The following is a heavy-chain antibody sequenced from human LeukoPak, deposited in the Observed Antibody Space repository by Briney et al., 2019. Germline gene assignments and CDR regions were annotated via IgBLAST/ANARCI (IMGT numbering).Heavy chain of an antibody. V-gene: IGHV3-23*01. CDR3: AKDPYSSSPNNWFDP. Sequence: GGSLRLSCAASGFTFSSYAMSWVRQAPGKGLEWVSAISGSGGSTYYEDSVKGRFTISRDNSKNTLYLQMNSLRAEDTAVYYCAKDPYSSSPNNWFDPWGQGTLVTVSS. D-gene: IGHD6-6*01. CDR2: ISGSGGST. J-gene: IGHJ5*02. CDR1: GFTFSSYA.